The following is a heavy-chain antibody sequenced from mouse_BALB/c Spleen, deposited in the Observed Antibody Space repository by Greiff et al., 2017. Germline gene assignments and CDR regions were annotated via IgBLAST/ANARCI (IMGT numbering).Heavy chain of an antibody. CDR3: TREGYYGSREGFDY. V-gene: IGHV1-15*01. Sequence: VQLVESGAELVRPGASVTLSCKASGYTFTDYEMHWVKQTPVHGLEWIGAIDPETGGTAYNQKFKGKATLTADKSSSTAYMELRSLTSEDSAVYYCTREGYYGSREGFDYWGQGTTLTVSS. D-gene: IGHD1-1*01. CDR1: GYTFTDYE. CDR2: IDPETGGT. J-gene: IGHJ2*01.